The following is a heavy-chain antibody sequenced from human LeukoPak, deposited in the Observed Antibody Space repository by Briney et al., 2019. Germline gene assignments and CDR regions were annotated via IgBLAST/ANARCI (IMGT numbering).Heavy chain of an antibody. CDR2: ISSSSSYI. Sequence: GGSLRLSCAASGFTFNIYSMNWVRQAPGKGLEWVSSISSSSSYIYYADSVKGRFTISRDNAKNSLYLQMNSLRAEDTAVYYCARESTVDYFDYWGQGTLVTVSS. J-gene: IGHJ4*02. CDR1: GFTFNIYS. D-gene: IGHD4-11*01. V-gene: IGHV3-21*01. CDR3: ARESTVDYFDY.